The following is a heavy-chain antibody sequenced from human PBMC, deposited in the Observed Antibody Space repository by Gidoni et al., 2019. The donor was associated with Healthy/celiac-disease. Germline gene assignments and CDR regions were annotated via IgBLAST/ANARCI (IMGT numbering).Heavy chain of an antibody. Sequence: QLQLQQSGPVLVKPSQTLSLTCAISAVSVSSNSAAWHWISQSPSRGLEWLGRTYYRSKWYNDYAVSVKSRITINPDTSKNQFSLQLNSVTPEDTAVYYCARARDGWSNYFDYWGQGTLVTVSS. CDR2: TYYRSKWYN. V-gene: IGHV6-1*01. CDR1: AVSVSSNSAA. D-gene: IGHD6-19*01. CDR3: ARARDGWSNYFDY. J-gene: IGHJ4*02.